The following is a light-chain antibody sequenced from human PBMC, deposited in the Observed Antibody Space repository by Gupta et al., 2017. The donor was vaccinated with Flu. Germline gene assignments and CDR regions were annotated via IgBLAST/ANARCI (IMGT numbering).Light chain of an antibody. CDR3: HHNKNFPLVP. V-gene: IGKV1-33*01. J-gene: IGKJ3*01. CDR2: DAS. Sequence: DIKMTQSPSSLSVSVGDRVTITCQASQGIRKYLNWYQQKPGKAPKLLISDASNWETGVQSRFSGSGFGKNVAFTIISRQQEEFATYYSHHNKNFPLVPFGHGTKVDIK. CDR1: QGIRKY.